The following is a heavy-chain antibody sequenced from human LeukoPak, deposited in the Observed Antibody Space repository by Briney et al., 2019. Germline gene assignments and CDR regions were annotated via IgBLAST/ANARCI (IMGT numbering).Heavy chain of an antibody. CDR2: IYPGDSDT. V-gene: IGHV5-51*01. Sequence: GESLKISCKGSGYSFTSYWIGWVRQMPGKGLEWMGIIYPGDSDTRYSPSFQGQVTISADKSISTAYLQWSSLKASDTAMYYCARHTQGIAAAGRGFDPWGQGTLVTVSS. D-gene: IGHD6-13*01. CDR3: ARHTQGIAAAGRGFDP. CDR1: GYSFTSYW. J-gene: IGHJ5*02.